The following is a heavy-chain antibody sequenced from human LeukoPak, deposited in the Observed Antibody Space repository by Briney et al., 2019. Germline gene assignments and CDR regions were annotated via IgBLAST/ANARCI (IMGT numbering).Heavy chain of an antibody. D-gene: IGHD6-6*01. CDR2: INQDESKK. Sequence: GGSLRHSCAASGFAFSDHWMIWVRQAPGKGLEWVANINQDESKKYYVDSVEGRFTISRDNAKNSLYLQMNSLRAEDTAVYYCAFSTYSSSPSWGQGTLVTVSS. J-gene: IGHJ5*02. V-gene: IGHV3-7*01. CDR3: AFSTYSSSPS. CDR1: GFAFSDHW.